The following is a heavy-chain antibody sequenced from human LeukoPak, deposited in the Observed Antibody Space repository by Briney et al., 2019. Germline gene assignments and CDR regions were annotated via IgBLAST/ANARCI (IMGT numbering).Heavy chain of an antibody. D-gene: IGHD6-19*01. Sequence: SQTLSLTCTVCGGSIRSADYYWSWIRQPPGKGLEWIGYIHYSGSTHYNPSLKSRVSISIATSKNKFSLRLRSVTAADTAVYYFATTPSNGWYNWFDPWGQGTLVTVSS. J-gene: IGHJ5*02. CDR3: ATTPSNGWYNWFDP. CDR1: GGSIRSADYY. CDR2: IHYSGST. V-gene: IGHV4-30-4*01.